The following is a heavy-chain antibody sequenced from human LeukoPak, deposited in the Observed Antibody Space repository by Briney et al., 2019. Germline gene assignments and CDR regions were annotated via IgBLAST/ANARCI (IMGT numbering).Heavy chain of an antibody. CDR2: ISAYNGNT. J-gene: IGHJ1*01. Sequence: GASVKVSCKASGYTFTSYGISWVRQAPGQGLEWMGWISAYNGNTNHAQKLQGRVTMTTDTSTSTAYMELRSLRSDDTAVYYCAAQKANYDFWSGYYTAEYFQHWGQGTLVTVSS. V-gene: IGHV1-18*01. CDR3: AAQKANYDFWSGYYTAEYFQH. D-gene: IGHD3-3*01. CDR1: GYTFTSYG.